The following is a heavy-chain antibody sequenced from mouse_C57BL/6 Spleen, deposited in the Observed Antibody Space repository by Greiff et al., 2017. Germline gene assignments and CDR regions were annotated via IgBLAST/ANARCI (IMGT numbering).Heavy chain of an antibody. J-gene: IGHJ3*01. CDR1: GYTFTSYW. Sequence: QVQLQQPGAELVKPGASVKLSCKASGYTFTSYWMHWVKQRPGRGLEWIGRIHPSDSDTNYNQKFKGKATLTVDKSSSTAYMQLSSLTSEDSAVYYCARGYDYDKELSFAYWGQGTLVTVSA. CDR3: ARGYDYDKELSFAY. D-gene: IGHD2-4*01. CDR2: IHPSDSDT. V-gene: IGHV1-74*01.